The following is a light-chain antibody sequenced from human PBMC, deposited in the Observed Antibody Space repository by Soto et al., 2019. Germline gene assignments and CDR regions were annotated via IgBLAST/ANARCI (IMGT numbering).Light chain of an antibody. J-gene: IGKJ4*01. CDR1: QAVITW. Sequence: SHMTQSPSSVAASAGFTVTITCRASQAVITWLAWYQQKPGGAPKLLIYAVSSLPSGVPYRFSGSGSGTDFTLTIRSLQPEDFATYYCQQYGSFPLTFGGGTKVDIK. V-gene: IGKV1-12*01. CDR2: AVS. CDR3: QQYGSFPLT.